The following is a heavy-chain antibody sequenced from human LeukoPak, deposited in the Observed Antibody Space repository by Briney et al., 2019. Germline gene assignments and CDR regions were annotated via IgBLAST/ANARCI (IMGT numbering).Heavy chain of an antibody. V-gene: IGHV3-53*01. Sequence: GGSLRLSCAASGFTVSSNYMSWVRQAPGKGLEWVSVIYSGGSTYYADSVKGRFTISRDNSKYTLYLQMNSLRAEDTAVYYCARDGGGYARFDPWGQGTLVTVSS. CDR2: IYSGGST. J-gene: IGHJ5*02. D-gene: IGHD3-16*01. CDR1: GFTVSSNY. CDR3: ARDGGGYARFDP.